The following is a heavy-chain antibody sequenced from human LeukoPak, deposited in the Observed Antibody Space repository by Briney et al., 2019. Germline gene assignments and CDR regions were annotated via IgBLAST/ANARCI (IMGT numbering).Heavy chain of an antibody. D-gene: IGHD3-22*01. J-gene: IGHJ4*02. CDR1: GFTFSSYW. Sequence: GGSLRLSCAASGFTFSSYWMSWVRQAPGKGLEWVANIKQDGSEKYYVDSVKGRFTISRDNAKNSLYLQMNSLRAEDTAVYYCARGTSGEYYYDSSGYYYVRSNYYFDYWGQGTLVTASS. CDR2: IKQDGSEK. CDR3: ARGTSGEYYYDSSGYYYVRSNYYFDY. V-gene: IGHV3-7*03.